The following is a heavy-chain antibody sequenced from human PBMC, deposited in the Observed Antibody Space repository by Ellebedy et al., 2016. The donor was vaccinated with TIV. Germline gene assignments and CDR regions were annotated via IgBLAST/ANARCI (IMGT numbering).Heavy chain of an antibody. V-gene: IGHV3-48*01. CDR3: ARDQGWAYPGSTRFDY. D-gene: IGHD3-10*01. CDR1: GFTFSSYS. Sequence: GESLKISCAASGFTFSSYSMNWVRQAPGKGLEWVSYISSSSSTIYYADSVKGRFTISRDNAKKSLYLQMSSLRAEDTAVYYCARDQGWAYPGSTRFDYWGQGTLVTVSS. J-gene: IGHJ4*03. CDR2: ISSSSSTI.